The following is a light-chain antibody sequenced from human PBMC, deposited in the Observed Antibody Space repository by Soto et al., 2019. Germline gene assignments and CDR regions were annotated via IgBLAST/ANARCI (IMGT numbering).Light chain of an antibody. J-gene: IGLJ1*01. V-gene: IGLV1-51*01. Sequence: QSVLTHPPSVSAAPGQKVTLSCSGSTFNIGNNFVSWYQQLPGTAPKVLIYDNNKRPSGIPDRFSASKSGTSATLGITGLQTGDEAVYYCGTWDSSLSAYVFGTGTKVTVL. CDR2: DNN. CDR1: TFNIGNNF. CDR3: GTWDSSLSAYV.